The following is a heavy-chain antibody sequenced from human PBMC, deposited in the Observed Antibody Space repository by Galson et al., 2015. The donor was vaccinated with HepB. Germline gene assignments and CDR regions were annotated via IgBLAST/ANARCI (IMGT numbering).Heavy chain of an antibody. V-gene: IGHV4-39*01. CDR3: ARPSYSSSWPSYWYFDL. Sequence: ETLSLTCTVSGGSISSSSYYWGWIRQPPGKGLEWIGSIYYSGSTYYNPSLKSRVTISVDTSKNQFSLKLSSVTAADTAVYYCARPSYSSSWPSYWYFDLWGRGTLVTVSS. CDR1: GGSISSSSYY. CDR2: IYYSGST. D-gene: IGHD6-13*01. J-gene: IGHJ2*01.